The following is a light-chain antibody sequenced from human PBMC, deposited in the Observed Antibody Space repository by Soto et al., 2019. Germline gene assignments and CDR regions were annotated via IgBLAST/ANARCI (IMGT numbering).Light chain of an antibody. Sequence: QSVLTQPASVSGSPGQTITLSCAGISSDVGAYNSVSWYQQHPGKAPKLIIFEVSNRPSGVSHRFSGSKSGNTASLTISGLQAEDEADYYCSSFTTTNTLGVFGTGTKLTVL. CDR1: SSDVGAYNS. J-gene: IGLJ1*01. V-gene: IGLV2-14*01. CDR3: SSFTTTNTLGV. CDR2: EVS.